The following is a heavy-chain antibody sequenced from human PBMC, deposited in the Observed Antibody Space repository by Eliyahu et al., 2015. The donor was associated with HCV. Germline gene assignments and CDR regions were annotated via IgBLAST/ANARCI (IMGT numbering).Heavy chain of an antibody. V-gene: IGHV4-59*01. CDR2: IHYSGST. CDR1: GGXITTYY. Sequence: QVQLQESGPGLVKPSETLSLTCTVSGGXITTYYWAWIRQPPGKGLEWIGYIHYSGSTNYHPSLKSRVTISIDTSKNQFSLNLTSVTAADTAVYYCASGGGGIAVAGTGGWFDPWGQGTLVTVSS. J-gene: IGHJ5*02. D-gene: IGHD6-19*01. CDR3: ASGGGGIAVAGTGGWFDP.